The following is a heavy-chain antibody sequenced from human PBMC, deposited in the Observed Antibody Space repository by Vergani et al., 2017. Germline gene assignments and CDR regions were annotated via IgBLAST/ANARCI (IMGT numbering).Heavy chain of an antibody. V-gene: IGHV4-34*01. Sequence: QVQLQQWGAGLLKPSETLSLTCAVYGRSFSGYYWSWIRQPPGKGLEWIGEINHSGSTNYNPSLKSRVTISVDTSKNQFSLKLSSVTAADTAVYYCARGRGRYCSSTSCLNWFDPWGQGTLVTVSS. CDR1: GRSFSGYY. D-gene: IGHD2-2*01. CDR3: ARGRGRYCSSTSCLNWFDP. CDR2: INHSGST. J-gene: IGHJ5*02.